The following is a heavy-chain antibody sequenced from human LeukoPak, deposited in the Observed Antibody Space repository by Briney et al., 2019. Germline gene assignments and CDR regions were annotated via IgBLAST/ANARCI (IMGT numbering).Heavy chain of an antibody. CDR1: GFTFSNAW. V-gene: IGHV3-15*01. Sequence: GGSLRLSCAASGFTFSNAWMSWVRQAPGKGLEWVGRIKSKTDGGTTDYAAPVKGRFTISRDDSKNRLYLQMNSLKTEDTAVYYCTTKRLRGASDWGAYWGQGTLVTVSS. J-gene: IGHJ4*02. CDR3: TTKRLRGASDWGAY. CDR2: IKSKTDGGTT. D-gene: IGHD7-27*01.